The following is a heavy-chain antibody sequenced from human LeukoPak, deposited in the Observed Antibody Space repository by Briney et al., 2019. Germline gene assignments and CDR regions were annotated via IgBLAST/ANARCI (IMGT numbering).Heavy chain of an antibody. D-gene: IGHD4-17*01. CDR3: ARADYGDPFDY. J-gene: IGHJ4*02. V-gene: IGHV3-48*02. CDR1: GFTFSSYS. Sequence: GGSLRLSCAASGFTFSSYSMNWVRQAPGKGLEWVSYISSSSSTIYYADSVKGRFTISRDNAKNSLYLLMNSLRDEDTAVYYCARADYGDPFDYWGQGTLVTVSS. CDR2: ISSSSSTI.